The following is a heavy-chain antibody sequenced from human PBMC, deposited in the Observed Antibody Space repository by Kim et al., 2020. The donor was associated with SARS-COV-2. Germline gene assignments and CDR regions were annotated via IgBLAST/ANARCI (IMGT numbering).Heavy chain of an antibody. D-gene: IGHD5-18*01. CDR1: GFKFGDYY. CDR3: ARRSGYGEDY. V-gene: IGHV3-11*06. J-gene: IGHJ4*02. Sequence: GGSLRLSCAASGFKFGDYYMTWIRQAPGKGLEWVSYISNSNSYIKYAASVKGRFAISRDNANNSVYLQMNSLRVEDTGVYYCARRSGYGEDYWGQGTWSPSLQ. CDR2: ISNSNSYI.